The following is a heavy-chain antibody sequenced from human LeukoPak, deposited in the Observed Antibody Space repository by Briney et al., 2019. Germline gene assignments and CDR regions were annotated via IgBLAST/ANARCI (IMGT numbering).Heavy chain of an antibody. CDR3: TTDPRYSSSWYY. D-gene: IGHD6-13*01. V-gene: IGHV3-15*01. CDR1: GFTFSNAW. J-gene: IGHJ4*02. CDR2: IKSKTDGGTT. Sequence: GGSLRLSCAASGFTFSNAWMSWVRQAPGKGLEWVGRIKSKTDGGTTDYAAPVKGRFAISRDDSKNTLYLQMNSLKTEDTAVYYCTTDPRYSSSWYYWGQGTLVTVSS.